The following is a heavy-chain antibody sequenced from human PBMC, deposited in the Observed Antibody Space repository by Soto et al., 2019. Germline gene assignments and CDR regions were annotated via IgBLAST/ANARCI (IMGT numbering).Heavy chain of an antibody. CDR3: AKHPGARGVNGLHGMDG. D-gene: IGHD3-10*01. J-gene: IGHJ6*02. V-gene: IGHV5-51*01. CDR1: GYSFTSYW. CDR2: IYPGDSDT. Sequence: PGESLKISCKGSGYSFTSYWIGWVRQMPGKGLEWMGIIYPGDSDTRYSPSFQGQVTISADKSISTAYLQCSSLKASDTAMYYCAKHPGARGVNGLHGMDGWGQGTTVTVSS.